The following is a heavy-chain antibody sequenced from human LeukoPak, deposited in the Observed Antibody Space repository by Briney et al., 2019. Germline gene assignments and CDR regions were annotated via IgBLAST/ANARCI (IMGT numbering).Heavy chain of an antibody. CDR2: IYYSGST. D-gene: IGHD5-24*01. J-gene: IGHJ4*02. V-gene: IGHV4-61*01. Sequence: PSETLSLTCTVSGGSVSSGSYYWSWIRQPPGKGLEWIGYIYYSGSTNYNPSLKSRVTISVDTSKNQFSLKLSSVTAADTAVYYCAREVVEMATSPPFFDYWGQGTLVTVSS. CDR3: AREVVEMATSPPFFDY. CDR1: GGSVSSGSYY.